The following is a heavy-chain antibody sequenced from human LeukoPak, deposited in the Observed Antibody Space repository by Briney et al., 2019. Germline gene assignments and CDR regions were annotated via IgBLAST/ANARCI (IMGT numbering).Heavy chain of an antibody. J-gene: IGHJ6*03. Sequence: SETLSLTCTVSGGSISSGGYYWSWIRQHSGKGLEWIGYIYYSGSTYYNPSLKSRVTISVDTSKNQFSLKLSSVTAADTAVYYCAQSLASRTYYYYYYMDVWGKGTTVTVSS. CDR3: AQSLASRTYYYYYYMDV. D-gene: IGHD2-15*01. CDR2: IYYSGST. V-gene: IGHV4-31*03. CDR1: GGSISSGGYY.